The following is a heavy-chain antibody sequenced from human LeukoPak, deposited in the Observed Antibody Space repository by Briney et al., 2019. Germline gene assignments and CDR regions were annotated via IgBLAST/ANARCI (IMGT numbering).Heavy chain of an antibody. D-gene: IGHD3-3*01. Sequence: GGSLRLSCAASGFTFSSYWMHWVRQAPGKGLVWVSRINSDGSSTGYADSVKGRFTISRDNAKNTLYLQMNSLRAEDTAVYYCARRSQITIFGDNWFDPWGQGTLVTVSS. CDR2: INSDGSST. CDR3: ARRSQITIFGDNWFDP. V-gene: IGHV3-74*01. J-gene: IGHJ5*02. CDR1: GFTFSSYW.